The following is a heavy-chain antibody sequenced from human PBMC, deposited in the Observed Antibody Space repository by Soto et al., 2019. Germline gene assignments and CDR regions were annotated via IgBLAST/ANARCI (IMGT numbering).Heavy chain of an antibody. CDR3: AKSQLELHPDYYYYYMDV. V-gene: IGHV3-23*01. CDR1: GFTFSSYA. J-gene: IGHJ6*03. D-gene: IGHD1-7*01. Sequence: GGSLRLSCTASGFTFSSYAMSWVRQAPGKGLEWVSAISGSGGSTYYADSVKGRFTISRDNSKNTLYLQMNSLRAEDTAVYYCAKSQLELHPDYYYYYMDVWGKGTTVTVSS. CDR2: ISGSGGST.